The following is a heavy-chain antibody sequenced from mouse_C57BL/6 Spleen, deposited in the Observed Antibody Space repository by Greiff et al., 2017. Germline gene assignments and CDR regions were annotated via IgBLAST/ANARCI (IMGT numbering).Heavy chain of an antibody. CDR1: GYTFTSYT. Sequence: VQLVESGAELARPGASVKMSCKASGYTFTSYTMHWVKQRPGQGLEWIGYINPSSGYTKYNQKFKDKATLTADKSSSTAYMQLSSLTSEDSAVYYCARGDYYGSSYAMDYWGQGTSVTVSS. V-gene: IGHV1-4*01. CDR3: ARGDYYGSSYAMDY. D-gene: IGHD1-1*01. CDR2: INPSSGYT. J-gene: IGHJ4*01.